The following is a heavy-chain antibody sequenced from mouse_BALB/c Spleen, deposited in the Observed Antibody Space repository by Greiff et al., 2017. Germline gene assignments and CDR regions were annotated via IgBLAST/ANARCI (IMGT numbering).Heavy chain of an antibody. CDR1: GYTFTSYW. CDR3: ARREDYDVDY. CDR2: IDPSDSYT. J-gene: IGHJ2*01. V-gene: IGHV1-69*02. D-gene: IGHD2-4*01. Sequence: QVQLKEPGAELVKPGASVKLSCKASGYTFTSYWMHWVKQRPGQGLEWIGEIDPSDSYTNYNQKFKGKATLTVDKSSSTAYMQLSSLTSEDSAVYYCARREDYDVDYWGQGTTLTVSS.